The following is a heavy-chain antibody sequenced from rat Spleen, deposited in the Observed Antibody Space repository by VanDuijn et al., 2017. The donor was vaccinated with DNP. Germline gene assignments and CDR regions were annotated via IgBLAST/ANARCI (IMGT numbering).Heavy chain of an antibody. Sequence: EVQLVESGGGLVQPGRSLKLSCAASGFTFSDYYMAWVRQAPTRGLEWVASISTGGGSTYYSDSVKGRFTISRDNAKSTLYLQMNSLRSEDTATYYCTTTNNWFAYWGQGTLVTVSS. J-gene: IGHJ3*01. CDR2: ISTGGGST. CDR3: TTTNNWFAY. V-gene: IGHV5-27*01. CDR1: GFTFSDYY.